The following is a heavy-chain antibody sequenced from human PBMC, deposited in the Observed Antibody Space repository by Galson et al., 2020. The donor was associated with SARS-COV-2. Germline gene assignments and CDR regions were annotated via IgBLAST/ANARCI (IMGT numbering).Heavy chain of an antibody. Sequence: QAGGSLRLSCTASGFPFSSYAMHWVRQAPGKGLEWVAVISYDGSNKYYADSVKGRFTISRDNSKNTLYLQMNSLRAEDTAVYYCASSLLWFGEPPGYWGQGTLVTVSS. V-gene: IGHV3-30*04. CDR1: GFPFSSYA. CDR3: ASSLLWFGEPPGY. CDR2: ISYDGSNK. J-gene: IGHJ4*02. D-gene: IGHD3-10*01.